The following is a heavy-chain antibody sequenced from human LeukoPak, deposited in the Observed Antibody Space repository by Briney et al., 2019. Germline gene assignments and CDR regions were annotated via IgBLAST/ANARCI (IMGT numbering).Heavy chain of an antibody. Sequence: GGSLRLSCAASGFTFSSYAMHWVRQAPGKGLEWVSSISSSSSYIYYADSVKGRFTISRDNAKNSLYLQMNSLRAEDTAVYYCASGGYYDSSGYYLNFDYWGQGTLVTVSS. CDR3: ASGGYYDSSGYYLNFDY. D-gene: IGHD3-22*01. CDR1: GFTFSSYA. V-gene: IGHV3-21*01. CDR2: ISSSSSYI. J-gene: IGHJ4*02.